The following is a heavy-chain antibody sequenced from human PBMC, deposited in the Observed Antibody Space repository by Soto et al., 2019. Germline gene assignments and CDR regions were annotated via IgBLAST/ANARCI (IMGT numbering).Heavy chain of an antibody. CDR1: GFTFSSYA. V-gene: IGHV3-23*01. CDR2: ISGSGGST. D-gene: IGHD6-13*01. CDR3: AKGIASKTRPLGKYFDL. Sequence: EVQLLESGGGLVQPGGSLRLSCAASGFTFSSYAMSWVRQAPGKGLEWVSAISGSGGSTYYADSVKGRFTISRDSSKNTLYVQMDSLRAEDTAVYYCAKGIASKTRPLGKYFDLWGRGTLVTVSS. J-gene: IGHJ2*01.